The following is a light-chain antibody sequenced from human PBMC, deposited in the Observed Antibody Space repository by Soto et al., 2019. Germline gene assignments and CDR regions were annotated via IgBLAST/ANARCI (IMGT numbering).Light chain of an antibody. Sequence: IVLTQSPATLSLSPGERATLSCRASQSISSYLAWYQQKPDQAPRLLIYDASNRATGIPARFSGSGSGTDFTLTISSLEPEDFAFYYCHQRSTWPFTFGPGTKVDIK. J-gene: IGKJ3*01. CDR3: HQRSTWPFT. CDR2: DAS. V-gene: IGKV3-11*01. CDR1: QSISSY.